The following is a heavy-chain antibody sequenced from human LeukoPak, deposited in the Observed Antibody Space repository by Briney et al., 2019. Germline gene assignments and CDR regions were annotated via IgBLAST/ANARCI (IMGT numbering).Heavy chain of an antibody. Sequence: PSETLSLTCIVSGGSISSSPFYWGWIRQPPGEGLEGIGSIYNSGTTYYNPSLKSRITISIDMSRDQFSLKLSSVTAADTGVYYCARSVASAGTSHWGYWGQGSLVTVSS. CDR1: GGSISSSPFY. J-gene: IGHJ4*02. CDR2: IYNSGTT. CDR3: ARSVASAGTSHWGY. V-gene: IGHV4-39*01. D-gene: IGHD6-13*01.